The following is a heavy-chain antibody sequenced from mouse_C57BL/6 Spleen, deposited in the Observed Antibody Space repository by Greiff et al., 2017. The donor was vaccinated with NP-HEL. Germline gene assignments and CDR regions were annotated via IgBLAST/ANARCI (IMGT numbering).Heavy chain of an antibody. D-gene: IGHD1-1*01. CDR2: IRNKANGYTT. V-gene: IGHV7-3*01. CDR1: GFTFTDYY. CDR3: ASFYYYGSSQFSYYYAMDY. Sequence: EVMLVESGGGLVQPGGSLSLSCAASGFTFTDYYMSWVRQPPGKALEWLGFIRNKANGYTTEYSASVKGRFTISRDNSQSILYLQMNALRAEDSATYYCASFYYYGSSQFSYYYAMDYWGQGTSVTVSS. J-gene: IGHJ4*01.